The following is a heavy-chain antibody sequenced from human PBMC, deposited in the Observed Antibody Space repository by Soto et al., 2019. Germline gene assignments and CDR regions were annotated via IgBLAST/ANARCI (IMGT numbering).Heavy chain of an antibody. CDR3: ASPREGQWLVFDH. Sequence: XESLRLSCVVSGFTFSDFGMHWVRQSPGEGLAWVASISKDGLDRYYSESVKGRFTISRDDSKNTVFLQMNSLKVEDTAAYFCASPREGQWLVFDHWGQRTLVTVSS. J-gene: IGHJ4*02. CDR1: GFTFSDFG. CDR2: ISKDGLDR. D-gene: IGHD6-19*01. V-gene: IGHV3-30*19.